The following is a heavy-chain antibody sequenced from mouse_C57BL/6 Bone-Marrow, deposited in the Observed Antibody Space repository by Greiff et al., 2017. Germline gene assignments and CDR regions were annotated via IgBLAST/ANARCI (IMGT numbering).Heavy chain of an antibody. CDR2: IHPNSGST. D-gene: IGHD1-1*01. V-gene: IGHV1-64*01. CDR1: GYTFTSYW. Sequence: QVQLQQPGAELVKPGASVKLSCKASGYTFTSYWMHWVKQRPGQGLEWIGMIHPNSGSTNYNEKFKSKATLTVDKSSSTAYMQLSSLTSEDSAVYYWARGGDYYGSSSRAMDYWGQGTSVTVSS. J-gene: IGHJ4*01. CDR3: ARGGDYYGSSSRAMDY.